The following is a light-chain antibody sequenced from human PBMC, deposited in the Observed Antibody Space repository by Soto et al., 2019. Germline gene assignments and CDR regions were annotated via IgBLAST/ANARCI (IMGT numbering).Light chain of an antibody. Sequence: DIQLTQSPSFLSASVGDRVTITCRASQGIRSFLAWYQQKPGKAPKLLIYAAFTLQSGVPSRFSGSGSGTEFALTIISLQPEDFATYYCQQLNSYPRTFGQGTKVEIK. V-gene: IGKV1-9*01. CDR3: QQLNSYPRT. J-gene: IGKJ1*01. CDR2: AAF. CDR1: QGIRSF.